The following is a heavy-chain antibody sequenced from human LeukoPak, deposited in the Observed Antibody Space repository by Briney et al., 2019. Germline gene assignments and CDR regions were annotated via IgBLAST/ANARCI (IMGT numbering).Heavy chain of an antibody. CDR2: IGSSDSTT. J-gene: IGHJ4*02. V-gene: IGHV3-48*03. Sequence: GGSLRLSCVASGFTFSSYEMNWVRQAPGKGLEWLSYIGSSDSTTHYADALKGRFTISRDDAKNLLYLDMNSLRAEDTAVYYCARGHTAVTRHFDFWGQGTLVTVSS. CDR3: ARGHTAVTRHFDF. CDR1: GFTFSSYE. D-gene: IGHD4-17*01.